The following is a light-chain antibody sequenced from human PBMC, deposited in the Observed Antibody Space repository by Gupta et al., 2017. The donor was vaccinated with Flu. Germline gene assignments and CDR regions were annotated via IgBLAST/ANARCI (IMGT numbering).Light chain of an antibody. Sequence: SSALTPPPSVSVSPGPTATITCPGDKLGYTYVSWYQSQPGLSPVLVLDQDSYVPSGSPARSSGSKSGNTATLTISGPKELDEADYYCQALARSTERIFGGGTRLTVL. CDR1: KLGYTY. CDR3: QALARSTERI. V-gene: IGLV3-1*01. J-gene: IGLJ2*01. CDR2: QDS.